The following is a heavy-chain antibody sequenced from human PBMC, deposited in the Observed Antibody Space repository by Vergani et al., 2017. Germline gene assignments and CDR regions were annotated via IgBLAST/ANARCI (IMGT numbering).Heavy chain of an antibody. D-gene: IGHD3-3*01. CDR1: GGTFSSYA. CDR3: ARGARITICVDDAFDI. CDR2: IIPIFGTA. V-gene: IGHV1-69*01. J-gene: IGHJ3*02. Sequence: QVQLVQSGAEVKKPGSSVKVSCKASGGTFSSYAISWVRQAPGQGLEWMGGIIPIFGTANYAQKFQGRVTITADESTSTAYMELSSLRSEDTAVYYCARGARITICVDDAFDIWGQGTMVTVSS.